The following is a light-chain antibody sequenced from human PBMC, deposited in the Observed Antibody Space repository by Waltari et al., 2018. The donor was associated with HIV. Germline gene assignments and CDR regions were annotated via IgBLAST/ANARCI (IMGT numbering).Light chain of an antibody. V-gene: IGLV2-11*01. CDR3: CSYAGNYTLV. Sequence: QSALTQPRSVSGSPGQSVTISCTGTSSDVGGYNYVSWYQQHPGKAPKLMIYDVNRRPSGVPDRFSGSKLGNTASLTISGLQAEDEADYYCCSYAGNYTLVFGGGTKLTVL. CDR1: SSDVGGYNY. J-gene: IGLJ2*01. CDR2: DVN.